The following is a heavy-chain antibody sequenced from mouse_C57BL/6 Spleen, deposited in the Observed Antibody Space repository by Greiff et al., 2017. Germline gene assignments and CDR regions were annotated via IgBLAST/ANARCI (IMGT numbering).Heavy chain of an antibody. CDR1: GFTFSDYY. CDR2: ISNGGGST. D-gene: IGHD1-1*01. V-gene: IGHV5-12*01. CDR3: ARPYYGSREGFAY. J-gene: IGHJ3*01. Sequence: VESGGGLVQPGGSLKLSCAASGFTFSDYYMYWVRQTPEKRLEWVAYISNGGGSTYYPDTVKGRFTISRDNAKNTLYLQMSRLKSEDTAMYYCARPYYGSREGFAYWGQGTLVTVSA.